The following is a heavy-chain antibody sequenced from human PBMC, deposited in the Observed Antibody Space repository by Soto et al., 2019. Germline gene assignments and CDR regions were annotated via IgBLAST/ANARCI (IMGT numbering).Heavy chain of an antibody. Sequence: TLPLTSAISGDSVSRNSAAWNWIRQSPSRGLEWLGRTYYRSKWYNDYAVSVKSRITINPDTSKNQFPLQLNSVTPEDTAVYSCARDRLMLAEAGGWLDPWGQGTLVTVSS. CDR1: GDSVSRNSAA. D-gene: IGHD6-13*01. CDR2: TYYRSKWYN. J-gene: IGHJ5*02. CDR3: ARDRLMLAEAGGWLDP. V-gene: IGHV6-1*01.